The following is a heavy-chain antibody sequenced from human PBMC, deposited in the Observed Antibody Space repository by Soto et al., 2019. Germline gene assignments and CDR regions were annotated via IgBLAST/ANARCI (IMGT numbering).Heavy chain of an antibody. V-gene: IGHV3-23*01. Sequence: VQLSESGGGLVQPGGSLRRSCAVSVFSFSTYVVTWVRQAPGKGLEWVGGVSGGSGTTHYADSVKGRFTITGDNSKTKVYLQMNSLRVEDTAVYYCAKWNGYGDHWGQGTLVTVSS. J-gene: IGHJ4*02. CDR3: AKWNGYGDH. D-gene: IGHD1-1*01. CDR1: VFSFSTYV. CDR2: VSGGSGTT.